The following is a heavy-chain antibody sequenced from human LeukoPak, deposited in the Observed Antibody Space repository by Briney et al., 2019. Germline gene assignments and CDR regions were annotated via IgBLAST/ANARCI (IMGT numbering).Heavy chain of an antibody. D-gene: IGHD3-10*01. CDR2: ISVTGSTV. CDR3: ARVRRYASGSYYPPPYDF. V-gene: IGHV3-48*03. CDR1: GFTFSSYE. J-gene: IGHJ4*02. Sequence: GGSLRPSCAASGFTFSSYEMNWVRLAPGKGLEWVSYISVTGSTVYYADSVKGRFTISRDNAKNSLYLQMNSLRAEDTSLYYCARVRRYASGSYYPPPYDFWGQGTLVTVSS.